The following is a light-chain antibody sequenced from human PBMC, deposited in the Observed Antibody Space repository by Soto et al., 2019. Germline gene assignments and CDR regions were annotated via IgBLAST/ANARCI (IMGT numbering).Light chain of an antibody. V-gene: IGLV2-23*01. Sequence: QSALTQPASVSGSLGQSITISCTGTSIDVGRYSLVSWYQQHPGKAPKLMIFEDIERPSGVSNRFSGSKSGNTASLTISGLQTEDEADYYCCSYAGGTSVIFGGGTKVTVL. CDR1: SIDVGRYSL. CDR2: EDI. CDR3: CSYAGGTSVI. J-gene: IGLJ2*01.